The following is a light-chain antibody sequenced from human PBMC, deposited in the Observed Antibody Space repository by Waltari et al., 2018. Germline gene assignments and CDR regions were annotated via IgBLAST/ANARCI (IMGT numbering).Light chain of an antibody. Sequence: QSVLTQPPSASGTPGQRVTISCSGSSSNIGSNTVNWYQQLPGTAPKLLIYPNHQRPSGVPARFSGSRSGTSASLASGGLQSGDEADYYCAAWDDSLRGYVFGTGTKVTVL. CDR2: PNH. CDR1: SSNIGSNT. V-gene: IGLV1-44*01. J-gene: IGLJ1*01. CDR3: AAWDDSLRGYV.